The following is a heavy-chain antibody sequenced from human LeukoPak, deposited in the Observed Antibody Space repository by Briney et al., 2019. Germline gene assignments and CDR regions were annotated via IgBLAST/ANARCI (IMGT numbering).Heavy chain of an antibody. V-gene: IGHV3-48*01. Sequence: GGSLRLSCTASGFTFGDYAMTWGRLAPGKGLERVSYISPTSGTIYYTDSVKGRFTISRDNAKNSLYLQMNSLTVEDTAVYYCARGSSSGWYYSHMDVWGKGTTVIVSS. CDR3: ARGSSSGWYYSHMDV. CDR1: GFTFGDYA. D-gene: IGHD6-19*01. J-gene: IGHJ6*03. CDR2: ISPTSGTI.